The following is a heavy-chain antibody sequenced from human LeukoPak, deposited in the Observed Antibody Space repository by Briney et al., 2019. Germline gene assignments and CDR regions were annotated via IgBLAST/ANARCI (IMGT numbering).Heavy chain of an antibody. Sequence: GTSLRLSCAASGFTFSTYWMHWVRQAPGKGLVWVSRIKSDGGTNYADSVKGRFTISRDNAKKTVSLQMNSLRPEDTGVYYCARAPSEIGGYYPEYFRHWGQGTLVTVSS. CDR1: GFTFSTYW. CDR3: ARAPSEIGGYYPEYFRH. V-gene: IGHV3-74*01. J-gene: IGHJ1*01. CDR2: IKSDGGT. D-gene: IGHD3-22*01.